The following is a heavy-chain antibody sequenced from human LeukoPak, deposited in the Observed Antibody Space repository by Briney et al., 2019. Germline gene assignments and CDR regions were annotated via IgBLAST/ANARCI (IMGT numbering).Heavy chain of an antibody. CDR3: ARGQNYYDFWSGYYYFI. D-gene: IGHD3-3*01. CDR2: MNPNSGNT. J-gene: IGHJ4*02. Sequence: ASVKVSCKASGYTFTSYDINWVRQATGQGLEWMGWMNPNSGNTGYAQKFQGRVTMTRNTSISTAYMEPSSLRSEDTAVYYCARGQNYYDFWSGYYYFIWGQGTLVTVSS. CDR1: GYTFTSYD. V-gene: IGHV1-8*01.